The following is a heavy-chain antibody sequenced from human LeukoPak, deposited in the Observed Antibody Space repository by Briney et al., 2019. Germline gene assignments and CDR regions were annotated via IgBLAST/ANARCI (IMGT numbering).Heavy chain of an antibody. V-gene: IGHV4-4*07. CDR2: IYTSGST. CDR1: GGSISSYY. D-gene: IGHD3-22*01. Sequence: SETLSLTCTVSGGSISSYYWSWLRQPAGKGLEWLGRIYTSGSTNYNPSLKSRVTMSVDTSKNQFSLKLSSVTAADTAVYYCARDVLLYYYDSSGYFDYWGQGTLVTVSS. CDR3: ARDVLLYYYDSSGYFDY. J-gene: IGHJ4*02.